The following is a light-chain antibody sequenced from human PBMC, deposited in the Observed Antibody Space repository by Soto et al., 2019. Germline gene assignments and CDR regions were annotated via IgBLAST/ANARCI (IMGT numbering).Light chain of an antibody. CDR3: QAWDSSTVV. CDR1: KLGDKY. V-gene: IGLV3-1*01. J-gene: IGLJ2*01. CDR2: QDR. Sequence: SYELTQPPSVSVSPGQTASITCSGDKLGDKYACWYQQRPGQSPVLVIYQDRKRPSGIPEPFSGSNSGNTATLTISGTQAMDEADYYCQAWDSSTVVFGGGTKLTVL.